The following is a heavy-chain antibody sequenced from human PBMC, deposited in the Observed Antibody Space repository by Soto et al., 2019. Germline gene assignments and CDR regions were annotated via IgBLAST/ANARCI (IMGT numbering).Heavy chain of an antibody. CDR2: IKRDGSEK. D-gene: IGHD4-17*01. Sequence: GGSLRLSCAASGFMFGSYWMTWVRHAPGKRLQWVANIKRDGSEKYYVDSVKGRFTISRDNADNLVFLDMNSLRVDDTATYYCARVRANDYEIDYWGQGALVTVSS. CDR3: ARVRANDYEIDY. J-gene: IGHJ4*02. CDR1: GFMFGSYW. V-gene: IGHV3-7*03.